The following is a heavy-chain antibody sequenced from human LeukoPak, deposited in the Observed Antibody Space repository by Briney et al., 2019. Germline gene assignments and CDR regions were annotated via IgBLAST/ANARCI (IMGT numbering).Heavy chain of an antibody. Sequence: SETLSLTCTVSGGSISSYYWTWIRQPPGKGLEWMGYMYHSGNTNYNPSLRSRVTMSVDTSKRKFSLKLTFVTAADTAVYYCACLSSNGRRAFDIWGQGTMVTVSS. D-gene: IGHD2-8*01. CDR3: ACLSSNGRRAFDI. V-gene: IGHV4-59*08. CDR1: GGSISSYY. CDR2: MYHSGNT. J-gene: IGHJ3*02.